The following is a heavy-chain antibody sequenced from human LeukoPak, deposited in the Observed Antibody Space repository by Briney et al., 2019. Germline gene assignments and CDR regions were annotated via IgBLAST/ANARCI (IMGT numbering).Heavy chain of an antibody. CDR1: GLTFSGYY. V-gene: IGHV3-23*01. CDR2: ISGSGGST. Sequence: GGSLRLSCAASGLTFSGYYMSWVRQAPGKGLEWVSAISGSGGSTYYADSVKGRFTISRDNSKNTLYLQMNSLRAEDTAVYYCAKGPVGYNYFDYWGQGTLVTVSS. CDR3: AKGPVGYNYFDY. J-gene: IGHJ4*02. D-gene: IGHD5-24*01.